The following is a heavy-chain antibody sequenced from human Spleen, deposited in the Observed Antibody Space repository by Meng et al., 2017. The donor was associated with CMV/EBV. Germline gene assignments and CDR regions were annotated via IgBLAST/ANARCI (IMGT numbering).Heavy chain of an antibody. D-gene: IGHD3-3*01. CDR3: ARGATIFGVVNWAFDY. CDR1: GFTFDDYA. J-gene: IGHJ4*02. V-gene: IGHV3-9*01. Sequence: SLKISCAASGFTFDDYAMHWVRQAPGKGLEWVSGISWNSGSIGYADSVKGRFTISRDNAKNSLYLQMNSLRGEDTAVYYCARGATIFGVVNWAFDYWGQGTLVTVSS. CDR2: ISWNSGSI.